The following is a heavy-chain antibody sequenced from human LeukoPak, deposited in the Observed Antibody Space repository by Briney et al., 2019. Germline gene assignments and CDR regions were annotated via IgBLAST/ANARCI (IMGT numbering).Heavy chain of an antibody. D-gene: IGHD3-22*01. CDR1: GVSITTYY. V-gene: IGHV4-59*01. CDR2: IYYSGST. CDR3: ARAYYYEGYYMDV. J-gene: IGHJ6*03. Sequence: SETLSLTCTVSGVSITTYYWSWIRQPPGKGLEWIGYIYYSGSTNYNPSLKSRVTMSVDTSKNRFSLKLSSVTAADTAVYYCARAYYYEGYYMDVWGKGTTVTISS.